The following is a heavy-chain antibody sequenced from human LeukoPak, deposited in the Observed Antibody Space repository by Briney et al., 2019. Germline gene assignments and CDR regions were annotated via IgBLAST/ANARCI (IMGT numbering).Heavy chain of an antibody. Sequence: GSLRLSCAASGFTFSSYDMSWVRQAPGSGLEWVSGITGSGGGTYYADSVKGRFTISRDNSKNTLYLQMNSLRAEDTAVYYCAKGNWGERLDWYFDLWGRGTLVTVSS. J-gene: IGHJ2*01. CDR1: GFTFSSYD. D-gene: IGHD1-26*01. V-gene: IGHV3-23*01. CDR3: AKGNWGERLDWYFDL. CDR2: ITGSGGGT.